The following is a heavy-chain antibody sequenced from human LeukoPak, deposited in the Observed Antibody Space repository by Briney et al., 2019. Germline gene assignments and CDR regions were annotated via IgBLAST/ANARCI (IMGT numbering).Heavy chain of an antibody. D-gene: IGHD2-15*01. CDR1: GDSISGANYY. V-gene: IGHV4-61*02. Sequence: SETLSLTCTVSGDSISGANYYWTWIRQPADKGLEWIGRISTSGSTSYDPSLKSRVAISVDTSKNQFFLNLNSVTAADTAVYYCARLVVVVAPTGYYYYGMDVWGQGTTVTVSS. CDR2: ISTSGST. J-gene: IGHJ6*02. CDR3: ARLVVVVAPTGYYYYGMDV.